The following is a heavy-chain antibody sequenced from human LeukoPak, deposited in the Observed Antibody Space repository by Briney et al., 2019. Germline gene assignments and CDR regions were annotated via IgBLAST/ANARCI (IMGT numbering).Heavy chain of an antibody. CDR2: FDPEDGET. V-gene: IGHV1-24*01. Sequence: ASVKVSCKVSGYTLTELSMHWVRQAPGKGLEWMGGFDPEDGETIYAQKFQGRVTMTDDTSTDTAYMELSSLRSEDTAVYYCATLPPTYYDSSGYYKGAFDIWGQGTMVTVSS. J-gene: IGHJ3*02. D-gene: IGHD3-22*01. CDR3: ATLPPTYYDSSGYYKGAFDI. CDR1: GYTLTELS.